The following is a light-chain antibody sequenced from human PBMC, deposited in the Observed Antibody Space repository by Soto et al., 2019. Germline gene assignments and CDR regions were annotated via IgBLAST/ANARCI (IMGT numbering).Light chain of an antibody. CDR1: ESVSTNY. Sequence: EIVLTQSPGTLSLSPGERATLSCRASESVSTNYLAWYQQKPGQAPRLLISGASSRATGIPDRFSGSGSGADFTLTINRLEPEDFAVYYCQQYGSYSPWTFGQGTKVEIK. CDR2: GAS. V-gene: IGKV3-20*01. J-gene: IGKJ1*01. CDR3: QQYGSYSPWT.